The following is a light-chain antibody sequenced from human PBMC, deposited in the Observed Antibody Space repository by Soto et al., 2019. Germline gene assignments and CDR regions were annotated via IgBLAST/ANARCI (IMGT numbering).Light chain of an antibody. J-gene: IGKJ2*01. CDR1: KSVSSN. V-gene: IGKV3-15*01. CDR3: QQSNSWPYT. CDR2: VTS. Sequence: EIVMTQSPATLSVSPGERATLSCRASKSVSSNLAWFQQKPGQAPRLLIYVTSTRATGIPARFSGSGSGTEFTLTISSLQSEDFAVYYCQQSNSWPYTSGQGTKLEIK.